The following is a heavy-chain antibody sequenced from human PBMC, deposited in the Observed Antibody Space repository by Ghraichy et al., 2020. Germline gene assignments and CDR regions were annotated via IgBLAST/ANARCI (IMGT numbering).Heavy chain of an antibody. Sequence: ASVKVSCKASGYTFTDYFIHWVRQAPGQGLEWMGWIDPKSGDTKYVQHVEGRVTMTRDTSTTTVHVELRGLRSEDTAVYYCARVFGDWTPSLAYGMDVWGQGTTVTVSS. V-gene: IGHV1-2*02. J-gene: IGHJ6*02. CDR2: IDPKSGDT. CDR1: GYTFTDYF. D-gene: IGHD2-21*02. CDR3: ARVFGDWTPSLAYGMDV.